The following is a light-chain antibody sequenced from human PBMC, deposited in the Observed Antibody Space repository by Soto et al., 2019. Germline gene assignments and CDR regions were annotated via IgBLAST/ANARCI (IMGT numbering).Light chain of an antibody. Sequence: EIVMTQSPATLSVSPGERATLSCRASQRISNNLAWYQQRPGQAPRLLIYGVYSRATGVPARFSGSGSGTEFTLTISSLQSEDFAVYYCQQYNEWRGCTFGQGTKLEI. V-gene: IGKV3-15*01. J-gene: IGKJ2*02. CDR1: QRISNN. CDR2: GVY. CDR3: QQYNEWRGCT.